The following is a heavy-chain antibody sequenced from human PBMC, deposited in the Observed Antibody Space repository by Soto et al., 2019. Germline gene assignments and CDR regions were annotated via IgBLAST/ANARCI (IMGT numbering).Heavy chain of an antibody. CDR2: IYYSGST. CDR1: GGSISSSSYY. V-gene: IGHV4-39*01. J-gene: IGHJ5*02. D-gene: IGHD1-26*01. Sequence: SETLSLTCTVSGGSISSSSYYWGWIRQPPGKGLEWIGSIYYSGSTYYNPSLKSRVTISVDTSKNQFSLKLSSVTAADTAVYYCARRRTLATPGRVSWFDPWGQGTLVTVSS. CDR3: ARRRTLATPGRVSWFDP.